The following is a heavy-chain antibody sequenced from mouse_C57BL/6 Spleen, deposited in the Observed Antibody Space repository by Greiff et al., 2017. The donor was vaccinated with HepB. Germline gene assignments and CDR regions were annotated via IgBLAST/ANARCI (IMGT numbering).Heavy chain of an antibody. CDR3: ARSDYGSSLDY. CDR1: GYAFSSYW. Sequence: VQLLQSGAELVKPGASVKISCKASGYAFSSYWMNWVKQRPGKGLEWIGQIYPGDGDTNYNGKFKGKATLTADKSSSTAYMQLSSLTSEDSAVYFCARSDYGSSLDYWGQGTTLTVSS. J-gene: IGHJ2*01. V-gene: IGHV1-80*01. D-gene: IGHD1-1*01. CDR2: IYPGDGDT.